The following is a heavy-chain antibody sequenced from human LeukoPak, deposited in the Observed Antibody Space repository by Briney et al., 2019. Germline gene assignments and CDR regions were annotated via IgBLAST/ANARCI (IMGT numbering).Heavy chain of an antibody. V-gene: IGHV3-23*01. D-gene: IGHD6-19*01. CDR1: GFTFSTYS. J-gene: IGHJ4*02. Sequence: GGSLRLSCAASGFTFSTYSMSWVRQAPGKGLEWVSVISGNGGDTFYADCVKGRFTISRDNSKHTMFLQMNSLRAEDTAVYYCASSPTGSGWYYFDYWGQGTLVTVSS. CDR2: ISGNGGDT. CDR3: ASSPTGSGWYYFDY.